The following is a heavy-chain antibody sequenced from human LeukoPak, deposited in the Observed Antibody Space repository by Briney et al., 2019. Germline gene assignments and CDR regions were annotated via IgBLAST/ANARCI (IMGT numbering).Heavy chain of an antibody. CDR1: GGSISSSSYY. Sequence: PSETLSLTCTVSGGSISSSSYYWGWIRQPPGKGLEWIGSIYYSGSTYYNPSLKSRVTISVDTSKNQFSLKLSSVTAADTAVYYCARPQRELRKPYYYYYMDVWGKGTTVTVSS. CDR3: ARPQRELRKPYYYYYMDV. J-gene: IGHJ6*03. D-gene: IGHD1-7*01. V-gene: IGHV4-39*07. CDR2: IYYSGST.